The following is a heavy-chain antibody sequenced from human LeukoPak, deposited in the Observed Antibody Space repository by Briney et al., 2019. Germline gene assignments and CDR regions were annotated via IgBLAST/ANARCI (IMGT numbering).Heavy chain of an antibody. V-gene: IGHV5-51*01. CDR3: ARPRLPNYYYYGMDV. J-gene: IGHJ6*02. Sequence: GESLKISCKGSGYSFTSYWIGWVRPMPGKGLEWIGIIYPGESDTRYSPSFQGQVTISADKSISTAYLQWSSLKASDTAMYYCARPRLPNYYYYGMDVWGQGTTVTVSS. CDR2: IYPGESDT. CDR1: GYSFTSYW. D-gene: IGHD5-12*01.